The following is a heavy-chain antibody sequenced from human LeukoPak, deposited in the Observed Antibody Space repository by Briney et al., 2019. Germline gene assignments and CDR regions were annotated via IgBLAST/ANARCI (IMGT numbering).Heavy chain of an antibody. J-gene: IGHJ4*02. CDR2: IIPILGIA. CDR3: ARVNKYSSSPSDY. Sequence: SVKVSCKASGGTFSSYAINWVRQAPGQGLEWMGRIIPILGIANYAQKFQGRVTITADKSTSTAYMELSSLRSEDTAVYYCARVNKYSSSPSDYWGQGTLVTVSS. V-gene: IGHV1-69*04. D-gene: IGHD6-6*01. CDR1: GGTFSSYA.